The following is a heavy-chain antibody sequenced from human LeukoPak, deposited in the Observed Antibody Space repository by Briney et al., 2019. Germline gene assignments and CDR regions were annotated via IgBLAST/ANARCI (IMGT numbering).Heavy chain of an antibody. V-gene: IGHV1-69*05. CDR1: VGTFIRYT. D-gene: IGHD4-11*01. CDR3: AREGRTTSDAFDI. CDR2: IIPIFGTT. J-gene: IGHJ3*02. Sequence: SVKVSCKASVGTFIRYTISWVRQAPGQGLEWMGGIIPIFGTTNYAQKLQGRVTITTDESTSTAYMELSSLRSEDTAVYYCAREGRTTSDAFDIWGQGTMVTVSS.